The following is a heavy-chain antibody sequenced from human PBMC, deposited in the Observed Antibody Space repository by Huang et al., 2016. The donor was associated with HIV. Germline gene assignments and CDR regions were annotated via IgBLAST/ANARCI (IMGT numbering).Heavy chain of an antibody. CDR1: GGSFSGYY. CDR2: INHSGST. Sequence: QVQLQQWGAGLLKPSETLSLTCAVYGGSFSGYYWSWIRQSPGKGVEGIGEINHSGSTNYNPSLKSRLTISVETSKNQFSLKLRSVTAADTAVYYCARERMMSWLDDHDAFDIWGQGTMVTVSS. D-gene: IGHD1-1*01. V-gene: IGHV4-34*01. J-gene: IGHJ3*02. CDR3: ARERMMSWLDDHDAFDI.